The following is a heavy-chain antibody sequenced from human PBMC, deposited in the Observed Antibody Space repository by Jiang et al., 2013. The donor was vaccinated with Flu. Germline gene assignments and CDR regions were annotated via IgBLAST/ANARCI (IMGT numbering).Heavy chain of an antibody. CDR2: FDPEDGET. CDR3: ATGSEAAAGPHPPDY. Sequence: MGGFDPEDGETIYAQKFQGRVTMTEDTSTDTAYMELSSLRSEDTAVYYCATGSEAAAGPHPPDYWGQGTLVTVSS. V-gene: IGHV1-24*01. J-gene: IGHJ4*02. D-gene: IGHD6-13*01.